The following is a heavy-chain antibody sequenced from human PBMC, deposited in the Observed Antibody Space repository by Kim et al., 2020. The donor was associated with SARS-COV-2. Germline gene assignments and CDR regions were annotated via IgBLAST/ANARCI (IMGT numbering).Heavy chain of an antibody. D-gene: IGHD2-15*01. Sequence: SETLSLTCAVSGVSISTNSWWSWVRQSSGKGPEGIGQVFYTGMTPYNPTLKSRATISVDISKNVFSLQLTSVTAADSAVYYCARGIVDNNAFWFDPWGHGSQVAVSS. CDR2: VFYTGMT. CDR3: ARGIVDNNAFWFDP. CDR1: GVSISTNSW. J-gene: IGHJ5*02. V-gene: IGHV4-4*02.